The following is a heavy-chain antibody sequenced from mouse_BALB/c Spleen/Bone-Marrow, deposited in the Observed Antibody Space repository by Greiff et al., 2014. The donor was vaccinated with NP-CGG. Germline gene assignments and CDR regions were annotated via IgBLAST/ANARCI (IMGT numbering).Heavy chain of an antibody. V-gene: IGHV5-4*02. Sequence: EVQVVESGGGLVKPGGSLKLSCAASGFTFSDCYMYWVRQTPEKRLEWVATISDGGSYTYYPDSVKGRFTISRDNAKNNLYLQMSSLKSEEKAIYYCAREGNYGYFDYWGQGTTLTVSS. CDR1: GFTFSDCY. CDR2: ISDGGSYT. D-gene: IGHD1-1*01. J-gene: IGHJ2*01. CDR3: AREGNYGYFDY.